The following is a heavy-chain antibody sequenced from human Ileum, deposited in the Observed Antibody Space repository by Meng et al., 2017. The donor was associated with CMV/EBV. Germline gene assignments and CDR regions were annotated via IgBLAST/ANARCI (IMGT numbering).Heavy chain of an antibody. CDR2: IDTNTGNP. J-gene: IGHJ4*02. CDR3: ARDGLSGRYFDY. V-gene: IGHV7-4-1*02. D-gene: IGHD1-26*01. CDR1: EYTFTSNN. Sequence: SCKTSEYTFTSNNIIWVRQAPGQGPEWMGWIDTNTGNPTYAQGFTGRFVFSLDTSVNTAYLQISSLKAEDTAVYYCARDGLSGRYFDYWGQGTLVTVSS.